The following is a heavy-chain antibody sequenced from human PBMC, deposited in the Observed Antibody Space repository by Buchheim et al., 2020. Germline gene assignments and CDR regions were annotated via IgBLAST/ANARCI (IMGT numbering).Heavy chain of an antibody. Sequence: QVQLVESGGGVVQPGRSLRLSCAASGFTFSSYGMHWVRQAPGKGLEWVAVISYDGSNKYYADSVKGRFTISRDNSKNTLYLQMNSLRAEDTAVYYCAKGGGYCSGGSCLDYWGQGTL. J-gene: IGHJ4*02. CDR3: AKGGGYCSGGSCLDY. CDR2: ISYDGSNK. CDR1: GFTFSSYG. D-gene: IGHD2-15*01. V-gene: IGHV3-30*18.